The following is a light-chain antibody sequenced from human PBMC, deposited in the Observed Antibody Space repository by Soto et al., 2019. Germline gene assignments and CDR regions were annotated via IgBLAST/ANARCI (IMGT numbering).Light chain of an antibody. Sequence: EIVLTQSPGALSLSPGEGATLSSRASQSVGRDYLAWFQQKPGQAPRLLIHDASSRATGIPDRFSGSGSGTDFTLTISRLEPEDFAVYYCQQYATSPITFGQGTRLEIK. CDR3: QQYATSPIT. J-gene: IGKJ5*01. CDR1: QSVGRDY. CDR2: DAS. V-gene: IGKV3-20*01.